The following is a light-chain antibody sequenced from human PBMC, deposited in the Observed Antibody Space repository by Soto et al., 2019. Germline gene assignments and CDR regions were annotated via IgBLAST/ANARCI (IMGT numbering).Light chain of an antibody. CDR1: QSVSSSY. V-gene: IGKV3-20*01. Sequence: EIVLTQSPGTLSLSPGERATLSCRASQSVSSSYLAWYQQKPGQAPRLLIYGASIRATGIPDRFSGSGSGTDFTLTISRLEPEDFEVYYCQQYGSSPPYTFGQGTKLEIK. CDR3: QQYGSSPPYT. CDR2: GAS. J-gene: IGKJ2*01.